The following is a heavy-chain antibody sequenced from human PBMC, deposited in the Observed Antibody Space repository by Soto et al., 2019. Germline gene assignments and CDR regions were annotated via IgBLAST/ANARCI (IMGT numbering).Heavy chain of an antibody. CDR3: ARQSGDRDDILTGYYIWWFDP. CDR2: IYYSGST. CDR1: GGSISSSSYY. Sequence: PSETLSLTCTVSGGSISSSSYYWGWIRQPPGKGLEWIGSIYYSGSTYYNPSLKSRVTISVDTSKNQFSLKLSSVTAADTAVYYCARQSGDRDDILTGYYIWWFDPWGQGTLVTVSS. J-gene: IGHJ5*02. V-gene: IGHV4-39*01. D-gene: IGHD3-9*01.